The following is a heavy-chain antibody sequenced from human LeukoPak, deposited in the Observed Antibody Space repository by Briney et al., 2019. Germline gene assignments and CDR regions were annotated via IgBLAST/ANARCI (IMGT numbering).Heavy chain of an antibody. J-gene: IGHJ6*02. CDR3: AKDLLRYFDWLYTHYYGMDV. V-gene: IGHV3-23*01. CDR1: GFTFSSYA. CDR2: ISGSGGST. D-gene: IGHD3-9*01. Sequence: GGSLRLSCAASGFTFSSYAMSCVRQAPGKGLEWVSGISGSGGSTYYADSVKGRFTISRDNSKNTQYLQMNSLRAEDTAVYYCAKDLLRYFDWLYTHYYGMDVWGQGTTVTVSS.